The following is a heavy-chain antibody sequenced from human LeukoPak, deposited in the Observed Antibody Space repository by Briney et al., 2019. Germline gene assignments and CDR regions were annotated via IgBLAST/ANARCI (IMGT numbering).Heavy chain of an antibody. CDR3: ARDNGSRNWNSNNYMDV. J-gene: IGHJ6*03. V-gene: IGHV1-24*01. CDR1: GYTLTELS. Sequence: ASVKVSCKVSGYTLTELSMHWVRQAPGKGLEWMGGFDPEDGETIYAQKFQGRVTMTTDTSTSTAYMELRSLRSDDTAVYYCARDNGSRNWNSNNYMDVWGKGTTVTVSS. CDR2: FDPEDGET. D-gene: IGHD1-7*01.